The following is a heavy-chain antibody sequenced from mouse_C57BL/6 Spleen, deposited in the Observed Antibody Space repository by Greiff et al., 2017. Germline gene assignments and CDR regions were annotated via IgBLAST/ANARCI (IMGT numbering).Heavy chain of an antibody. CDR1: GFSLSTSGMG. V-gene: IGHV8-12*01. Sequence: QVTLKESGPGILQSSQTLSLTCSFSGFSLSTSGMGVSWIRQPSGKGLEWLAHIYWDDDKRYNPSLKSRLTISKDTSRNQVFLKITSVDTADTATYYCARGYYYGSRYYFDYWGQGTTLTVSS. J-gene: IGHJ2*01. CDR2: IYWDDDK. D-gene: IGHD1-1*01. CDR3: ARGYYYGSRYYFDY.